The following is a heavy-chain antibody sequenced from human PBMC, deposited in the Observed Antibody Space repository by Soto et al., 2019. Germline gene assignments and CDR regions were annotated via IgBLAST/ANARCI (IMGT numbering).Heavy chain of an antibody. CDR3: ASRIAAAGTGNWFDP. D-gene: IGHD6-13*01. CDR1: GDSISSSNW. J-gene: IGHJ5*02. CDR2: IYHSGST. Sequence: PSETLSLTCAVSGDSISSSNWWSWVRQPPGKGLEWIGEIYHSGSTNYNPSLKSRVTISVDKSKNQFSLKLSSVTAADTAVYYCASRIAAAGTGNWFDPWGQGTLVTVSS. V-gene: IGHV4-4*02.